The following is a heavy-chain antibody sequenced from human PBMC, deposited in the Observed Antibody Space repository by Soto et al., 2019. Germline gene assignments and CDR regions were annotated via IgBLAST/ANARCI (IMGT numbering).Heavy chain of an antibody. CDR1: GYTFSNYD. CDR2: VNPNNGDT. V-gene: IGHV1-8*01. D-gene: IGHD3-10*01. CDR3: AKVSRKGSAIDFDY. J-gene: IGHJ4*02. Sequence: QLRRLQLGAELKNPGASVKVSCKASGYTFSNYDMNWVRQATGQGPEWIGWVNPNNGDTGYAQKFQGRVTLTTDISTTTAYMELTSLRSEDTAIYYCAKVSRKGSAIDFDYWGQGTLITVSS.